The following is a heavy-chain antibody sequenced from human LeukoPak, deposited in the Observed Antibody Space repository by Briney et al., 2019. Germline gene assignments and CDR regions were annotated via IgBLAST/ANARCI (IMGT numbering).Heavy chain of an antibody. J-gene: IGHJ4*02. Sequence: GGSLRLSCAASGITSRNYAMSWVRQAPGKGLEWVSYISSSGSTIYYADSVKGRFTISRDNAKNSLYLQMNSLRAEDTAVYYCARGSSDGYCSSTSCYFVDYWGQGTLVTVSS. V-gene: IGHV3-48*03. CDR2: ISSSGSTI. CDR3: ARGSSDGYCSSTSCYFVDY. CDR1: GITSRNYA. D-gene: IGHD2-2*01.